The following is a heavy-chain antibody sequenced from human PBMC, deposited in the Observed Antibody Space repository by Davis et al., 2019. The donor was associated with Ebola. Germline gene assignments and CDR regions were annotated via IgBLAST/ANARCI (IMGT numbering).Heavy chain of an antibody. CDR3: ARLGIKLWFGEFPSVDY. J-gene: IGHJ4*02. Sequence: GESLKISCAASGFTFSSYAMHWVRQAPGKGLEWVAVISYDGSNKYYADSVKGRFTISRDNSKNTLYLQMNSLRAEDTAVYYCARLGIKLWFGEFPSVDYWGQGTLVTVSS. V-gene: IGHV3-30-3*01. D-gene: IGHD3-10*01. CDR2: ISYDGSNK. CDR1: GFTFSSYA.